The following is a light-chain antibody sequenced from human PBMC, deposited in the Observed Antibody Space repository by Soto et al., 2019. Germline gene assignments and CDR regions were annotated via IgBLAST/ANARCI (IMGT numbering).Light chain of an antibody. CDR3: QQYGSSPQT. V-gene: IGKV3-20*01. CDR1: QSVSSSY. J-gene: IGKJ1*01. CDR2: GAS. Sequence: EIVLTQSPGTLSLSPGERATLSCRASQSVSSSYLAWYQQKPGQAPRLLIYGASSRATGIQDRFSGSGSGTDFTLTIRRLEPEDFAVYYCQQYGSSPQTFGQGTKVDI.